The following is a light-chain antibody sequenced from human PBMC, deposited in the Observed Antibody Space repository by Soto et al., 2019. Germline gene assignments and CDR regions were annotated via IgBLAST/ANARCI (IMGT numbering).Light chain of an antibody. CDR2: GAS. CDR3: QQYGSLPRT. V-gene: IGKV3-20*01. CDR1: QSVSSSY. Sequence: EIVLTQSPGTLSLSPGERATLSCRASQSVSSSYLAWYQQKPGQAPRLLIYGASSRGTGIPDRFSGSGSGTDFTLTISRLEPEDFAVYYCQQYGSLPRTFGQGTEVEIK. J-gene: IGKJ1*01.